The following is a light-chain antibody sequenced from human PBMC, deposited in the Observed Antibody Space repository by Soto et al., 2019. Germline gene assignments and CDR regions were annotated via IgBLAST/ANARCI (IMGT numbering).Light chain of an antibody. V-gene: IGKV1-9*01. CDR1: QSISSY. J-gene: IGKJ5*01. CDR2: AAS. CDR3: QQLLSYPIT. Sequence: DIHMPQSPSSLSASVGDRVTITCRASQSISSYLNWYQQKPGKAPKLLIYAASTLQSGVPLSFSGSGSGTSFTLTISSLQPEDFATYYCQQLLSYPITFGQGTRLEIK.